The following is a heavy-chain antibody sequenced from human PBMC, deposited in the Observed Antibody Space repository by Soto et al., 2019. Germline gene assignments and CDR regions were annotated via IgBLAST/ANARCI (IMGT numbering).Heavy chain of an antibody. Sequence: QVQLQESGPGLVKPSQTLSLTCTVSGGSISSGGYYWSWIRQHPGKGLEWIGYIYYSGSTYYNPSLKSXXTXSXGTSKNQFSLKLSSVTAADTAVYYCARDVVIKGFDYWGQGTLVTVSS. V-gene: IGHV4-31*03. J-gene: IGHJ4*02. CDR2: IYYSGST. CDR3: ARDVVIKGFDY. D-gene: IGHD3-22*01. CDR1: GGSISSGGYY.